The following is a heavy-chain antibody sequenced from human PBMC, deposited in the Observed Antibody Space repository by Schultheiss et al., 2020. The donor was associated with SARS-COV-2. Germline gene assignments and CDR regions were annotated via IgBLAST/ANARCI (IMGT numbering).Heavy chain of an antibody. CDR1: GFGFNYYS. Sequence: GGSLRLSCVGSGFGFNYYSMNWVRQGTGKGLEWVSPLGTDGDSDYPGSVKGRFTISRDNAKNTVYLQMNSLRAEDTAVYYCARSPACGGDCAWGQGTLVTVSS. CDR3: ARSPACGGDCA. J-gene: IGHJ4*02. CDR2: LGTDGDS. V-gene: IGHV3-13*01. D-gene: IGHD2-21*02.